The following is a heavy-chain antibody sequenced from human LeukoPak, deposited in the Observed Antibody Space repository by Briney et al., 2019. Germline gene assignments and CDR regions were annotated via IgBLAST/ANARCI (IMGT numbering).Heavy chain of an antibody. D-gene: IGHD2/OR15-2a*01. J-gene: IGHJ5*02. V-gene: IGHV3-21*01. CDR1: GFTFSSYS. CDR2: ITSSSSYI. Sequence: PGGSLRLSCAASGFTFSSYSMNWVRQAPGKGLEWVSSITSSSSYIHYADSVKGRFTISRDNAKNSLYLQMKSLRAEDTAVYYCARGKTSQNIVTRRTYNWFDPWGQGTLVTVSS. CDR3: ARGKTSQNIVTRRTYNWFDP.